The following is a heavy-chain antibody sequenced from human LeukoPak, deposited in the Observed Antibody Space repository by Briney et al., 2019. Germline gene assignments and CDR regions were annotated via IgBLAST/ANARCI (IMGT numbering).Heavy chain of an antibody. CDR1: GGSISRSDHY. V-gene: IGHV4-31*03. D-gene: IGHD6-19*01. Sequence: PSQTLSLTCSVSGGSISRSDHYWSWIRQHPGKGLEWIGYIYYSGSTYYNPSLKSRVTITVDTSKNQFSLKLSSVTAADTAVYYCARDHPRWLFDYWGQGTLVTVSS. J-gene: IGHJ4*02. CDR2: IYYSGST. CDR3: ARDHPRWLFDY.